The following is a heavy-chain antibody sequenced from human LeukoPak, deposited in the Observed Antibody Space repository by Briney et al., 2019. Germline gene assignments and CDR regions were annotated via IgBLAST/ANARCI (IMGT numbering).Heavy chain of an antibody. CDR3: ATTYSTCSGGSCYFGDY. CDR1: GGSFSGYY. CDR2: INHSGST. J-gene: IGHJ4*02. D-gene: IGHD2-15*01. Sequence: SETLSLTCAVYGGSFSGYYWSWIRQPPGKGLEWIGEINHSGSTNYNPSLKSRVTISVDTSKNQFSLKLSSVTAADTAVYYCATTYSTCSGGSCYFGDYWGQGTLSPSPQ. V-gene: IGHV4-34*01.